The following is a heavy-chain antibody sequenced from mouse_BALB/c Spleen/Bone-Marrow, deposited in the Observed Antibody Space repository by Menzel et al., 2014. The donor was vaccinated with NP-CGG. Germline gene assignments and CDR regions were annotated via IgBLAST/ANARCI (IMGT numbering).Heavy chain of an antibody. D-gene: IGHD1-1*01. J-gene: IGHJ3*01. V-gene: IGHV14-3*02. CDR3: APYYYGRWFAN. Sequence: VQLQQSGAELVKPGASVKLSCTASGFYIKDTYMHWVKQRPEQGLEWIGRIDPANGNIKYDPKFQGKATITADTSSNTAYLQLSSLTSEDTAVYYCAPYYYGRWFANWGQGTLVTVSA. CDR1: GFYIKDTY. CDR2: IDPANGNI.